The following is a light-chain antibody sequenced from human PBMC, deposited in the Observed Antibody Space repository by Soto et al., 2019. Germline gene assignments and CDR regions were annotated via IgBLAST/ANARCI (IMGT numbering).Light chain of an antibody. Sequence: QSVLTQPPSVSGAPGQRVTISCTGSSSNSGAGYDVHWYQQLPGTAPKLLIFVNSNRPSGVPDRFSVSKSGTSASLAITGLEAEDEADYYCQSYDSSLRVVFGGGIKLTVL. CDR3: QSYDSSLRVV. V-gene: IGLV1-40*01. J-gene: IGLJ2*01. CDR1: SSNSGAGYD. CDR2: VNS.